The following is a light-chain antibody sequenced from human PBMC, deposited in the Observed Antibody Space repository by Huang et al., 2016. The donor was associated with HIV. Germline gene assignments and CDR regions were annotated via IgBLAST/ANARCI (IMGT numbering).Light chain of an antibody. J-gene: IGKJ1*01. CDR2: GAS. V-gene: IGKV3-15*01. CDR3: QQYDKWPRT. Sequence: EILTTQSPATLSVSPGQGAALYCRASRNVSSNLAWYQQKPGQSPRLLIYGASTRATGIPARFTGSGSGTEFTLTINSRQSEDFAIYYCQQYDKWPRTFGQGTKVEI. CDR1: RNVSSN.